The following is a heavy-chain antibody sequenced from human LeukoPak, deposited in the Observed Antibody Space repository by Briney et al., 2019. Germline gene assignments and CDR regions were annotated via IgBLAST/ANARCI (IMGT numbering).Heavy chain of an antibody. V-gene: IGHV1-69*01. CDR1: GGTFISYA. Sequence: ASVKVSCKASGGTFISYAISWVRQAPGQGLEWMGGIIPIFGTANYAQKFQGRVTITADESTSTAYMELSSLRSEDTAVYYCARGHRDDAFDIWGQGTMVTVSS. CDR3: ARGHRDDAFDI. CDR2: IIPIFGTA. J-gene: IGHJ3*02.